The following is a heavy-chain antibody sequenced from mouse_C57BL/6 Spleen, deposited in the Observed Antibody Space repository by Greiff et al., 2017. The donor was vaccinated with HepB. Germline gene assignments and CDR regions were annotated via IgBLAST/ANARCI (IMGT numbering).Heavy chain of an antibody. CDR2: ISSGGSYT. CDR1: GFTFSSYG. CDR3: ARQNADYVWYFDV. Sequence: EVKLMESGGDLVKPGGSLKLSCAASGFTFSSYGMSWVRQTPDKRLEWVATISSGGSYTYYPDSVKGRFTISRDNAKNTLYLQMSSLKSEDAAMYYCARQNADYVWYFDVWGTGTTVTVSS. J-gene: IGHJ1*03. D-gene: IGHD2-4*01. V-gene: IGHV5-6*01.